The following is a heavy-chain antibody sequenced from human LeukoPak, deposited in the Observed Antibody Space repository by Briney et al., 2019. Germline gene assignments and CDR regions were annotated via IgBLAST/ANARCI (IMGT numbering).Heavy chain of an antibody. Sequence: ASVKVSCKASGGTFSSYAISWVRQAPGQGLEWMGRIIPILGIANYAQKFQGRVTITADKSTSTAYMELSSLRSEDTAVYYCARDVVVTAMGDYWGQGTLVTVSS. V-gene: IGHV1-69*04. CDR3: ARDVVVTAMGDY. D-gene: IGHD2-21*02. J-gene: IGHJ4*02. CDR2: IIPILGIA. CDR1: GGTFSSYA.